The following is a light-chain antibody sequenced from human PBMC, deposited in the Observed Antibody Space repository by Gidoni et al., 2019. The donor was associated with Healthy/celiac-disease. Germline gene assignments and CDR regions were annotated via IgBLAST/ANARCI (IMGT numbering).Light chain of an antibody. J-gene: IGKJ4*01. CDR1: QSVSSN. CDR2: GAS. CDR3: QQYNNWPPLP. Sequence: EIVMTQSPATLSVSPGERATLSCRASQSVSSNLAWYQQKPGQAPRLLIYGASTRATGIPARFSGSGSGTEFTLTISSLQSEDFAVYYCQQYNNWPPLPFGGGTKVELK. V-gene: IGKV3-15*01.